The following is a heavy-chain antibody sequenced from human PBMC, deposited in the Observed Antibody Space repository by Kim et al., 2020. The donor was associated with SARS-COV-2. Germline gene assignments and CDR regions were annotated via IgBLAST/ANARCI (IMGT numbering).Heavy chain of an antibody. D-gene: IGHD2-2*01. V-gene: IGHV4-31*03. Sequence: SETLSLTCTVSGGSISSGGYYWSWIRQHPGKGLEWIGYIYYSGSTYYNPSLKSRVTISVDTSKNQFSLKLSSVTAADTAVYYCARGHPPIVVVPAAWYVDLWGRGTLVTVSS. CDR1: GGSISSGGYY. J-gene: IGHJ2*01. CDR3: ARGHPPIVVVPAAWYVDL. CDR2: IYYSGST.